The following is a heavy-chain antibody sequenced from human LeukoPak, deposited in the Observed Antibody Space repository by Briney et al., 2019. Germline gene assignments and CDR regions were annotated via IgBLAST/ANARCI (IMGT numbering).Heavy chain of an antibody. CDR3: AKDRDYGGINWFDP. Sequence: PGGSLRPSCAASGFTFSSYAMGWVRQAPGKGLEWVSAISGSANSIYYADSVKGRFTISRDNSKNTLYLRMNSLRAEDTAVYYCAKDRDYGGINWFDPWGQGTLVTVSS. V-gene: IGHV3-23*01. J-gene: IGHJ5*02. CDR2: ISGSANSI. CDR1: GFTFSSYA. D-gene: IGHD4-23*01.